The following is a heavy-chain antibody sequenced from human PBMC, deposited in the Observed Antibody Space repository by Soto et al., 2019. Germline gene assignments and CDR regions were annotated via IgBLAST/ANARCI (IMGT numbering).Heavy chain of an antibody. V-gene: IGHV1-18*01. CDR3: SRDGPPTDY. CDR1: GYNFSSYH. Sequence: QVQLVQSGAEVKKPGASVKVSCKASGYNFSSYHISWVRQAPGQGLVWMGWISAYNGNTNYARKLQWRVTMTTDTSTITAYMERRSLRSDDTAVDYCSRDGPPTDYWGQRTLVTGSS. J-gene: IGHJ4*02. CDR2: ISAYNGNT.